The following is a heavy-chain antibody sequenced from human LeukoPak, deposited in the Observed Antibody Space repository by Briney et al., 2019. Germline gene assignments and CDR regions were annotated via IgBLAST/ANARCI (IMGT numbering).Heavy chain of an antibody. V-gene: IGHV3-30-3*01. CDR1: GFTFSSYA. CDR3: APADDGDYQYYFDY. D-gene: IGHD4-17*01. Sequence: GRSLRLSCAASGFTFSSYAVHWVRQAPGKGLEWVAVIPYDGSNKYYADSVKGRFTISRDNSKNTLYLQMNSLRAEDTAVYYCAPADDGDYQYYFDYWGQGTLVTVSS. J-gene: IGHJ4*02. CDR2: IPYDGSNK.